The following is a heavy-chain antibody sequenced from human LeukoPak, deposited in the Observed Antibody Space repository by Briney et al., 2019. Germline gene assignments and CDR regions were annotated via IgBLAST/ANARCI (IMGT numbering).Heavy chain of an antibody. CDR3: ASGREPIAAAFFDAFDI. CDR1: GFTFSSYS. V-gene: IGHV3-21*01. J-gene: IGHJ3*02. Sequence: PGGSLRLSCAASGFTFSSYSMNWVRQAPGKGLEWVSSISSSSSYIYYADSVKGRFTISRDNAKNSLYLQMNSLRAEDTAVYYCASGREPIAAAFFDAFDIWGQGTMVTVSS. D-gene: IGHD6-13*01. CDR2: ISSSSSYI.